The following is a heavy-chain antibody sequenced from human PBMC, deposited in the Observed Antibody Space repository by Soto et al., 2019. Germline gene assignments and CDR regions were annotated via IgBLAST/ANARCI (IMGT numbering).Heavy chain of an antibody. CDR3: TPGVHGYYYYYGMDV. D-gene: IGHD3-10*01. J-gene: IGHJ6*02. Sequence: EVQLVESGGGLVKPGGSLRLSCAASGFTFSNAWMNWVRQAPGKGLEWFGRIKSKTDGGTTDYAAPLKGRFTISRDDSKSTLYLQMNSLKTEDTAVYYCTPGVHGYYYYYGMDVWGQGTTVTVSS. CDR1: GFTFSNAW. V-gene: IGHV3-15*07. CDR2: IKSKTDGGTT.